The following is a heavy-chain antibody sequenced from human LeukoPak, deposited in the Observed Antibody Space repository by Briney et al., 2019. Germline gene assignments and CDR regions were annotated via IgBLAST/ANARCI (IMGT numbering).Heavy chain of an antibody. CDR1: GYTFTSYG. CDR3: ARRIVGATYGYYYYYMDV. J-gene: IGHJ6*03. V-gene: IGHV1-18*01. Sequence: ASVKVSCKASGYTFTSYGISWVRQAPGQGLEWMGWISAYNGTTNYAQKRHGRVTMTTDTSTSTAYMEPRSLRSDDTAVYYCARRIVGATYGYYYYYMDVWGKGTTVTVSS. D-gene: IGHD1-26*01. CDR2: ISAYNGTT.